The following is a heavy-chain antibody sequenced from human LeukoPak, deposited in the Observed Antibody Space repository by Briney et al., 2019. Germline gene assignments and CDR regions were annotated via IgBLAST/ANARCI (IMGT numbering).Heavy chain of an antibody. V-gene: IGHV3-21*01. CDR2: ITTSSSYM. CDR3: ARDPYSGGYGAYYYYYMDV. J-gene: IGHJ6*03. Sequence: PRGSLRLSCAASGFTFSAYNMNWVRRTPGKGLEWVSSITTSSSYMFYADSVRGRFTISRDNAENSLYLQMNSLRDEDTAVYYCARDPYSGGYGAYYYYYMDVWGKGTTVTVSS. D-gene: IGHD6-19*01. CDR1: GFTFSAYN.